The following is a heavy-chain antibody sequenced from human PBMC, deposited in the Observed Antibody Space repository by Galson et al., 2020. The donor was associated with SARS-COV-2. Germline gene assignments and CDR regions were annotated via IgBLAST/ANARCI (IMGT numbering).Heavy chain of an antibody. CDR1: GFRFSDSA. CDR3: VAVAISADTFDI. V-gene: IGHV3-73*01. D-gene: IGHD6-19*01. Sequence: GGSLRLSCGVSGFRFSDSAIHWVRQASGKGLEWVGRIRRNSDNLAPIYSASVKGRFTVSRDDSKNTAYLQMNSLKIEDSAIYYCVAVAISADTFDIWGQGTMVTVSS. CDR2: IRRNSDNLAP. J-gene: IGHJ3*02.